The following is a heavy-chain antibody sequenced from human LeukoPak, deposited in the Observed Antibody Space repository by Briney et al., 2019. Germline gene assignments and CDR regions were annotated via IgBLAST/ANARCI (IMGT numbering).Heavy chain of an antibody. CDR3: ARSPASEYCSGGGCYSVFDY. V-gene: IGHV1-8*01. CDR1: GYTFTSYD. CDR2: MNPNSGTT. J-gene: IGHJ4*02. Sequence: ASVKVSCKASGYTFTSYDINWVRQATGQGLEWMGWMNPNSGTTGYAQKFQGRVTMTRNTSVSTAYMELSSLRSEDTAVYYCARSPASEYCSGGGCYSVFDYWGQGTLVTVSS. D-gene: IGHD2-15*01.